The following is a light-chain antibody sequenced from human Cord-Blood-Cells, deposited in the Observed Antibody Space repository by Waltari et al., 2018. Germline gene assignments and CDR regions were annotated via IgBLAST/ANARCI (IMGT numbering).Light chain of an antibody. Sequence: QSALTQPASVSGSPGQSITISCTGTSSDVGRYNLFSWYEQHQGKAPKLMIYEGSKRPSGVSNLFSGSKSGNTASLTISGLQAEDEADYYCCSYAGSSTLVFGGGTKLTVL. CDR1: SSDVGRYNL. V-gene: IGLV2-23*01. J-gene: IGLJ2*01. CDR2: EGS. CDR3: CSYAGSSTLV.